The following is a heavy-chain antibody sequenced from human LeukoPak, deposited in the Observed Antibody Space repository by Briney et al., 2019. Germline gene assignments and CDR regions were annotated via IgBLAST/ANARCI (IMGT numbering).Heavy chain of an antibody. V-gene: IGHV4-59*01. D-gene: IGHD3-16*02. Sequence: PSETLSLTCTVSGGSITSYYWSWIRQSPGKGLEWIGYFFNRGNTKYNPSLKSRVAISVETSKNQFSLKLTSVTSADTAMYFCARASGYPPFFDYWGQGILVTVST. CDR2: FFNRGNT. CDR3: ARASGYPPFFDY. J-gene: IGHJ4*02. CDR1: GGSITSYY.